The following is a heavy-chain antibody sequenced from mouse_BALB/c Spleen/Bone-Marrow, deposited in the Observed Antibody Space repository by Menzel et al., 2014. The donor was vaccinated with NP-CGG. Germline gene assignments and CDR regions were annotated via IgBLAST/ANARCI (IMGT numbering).Heavy chain of an antibody. Sequence: EVQVVESGAELVKPGASVKLSCTASGFNIKDTYMHWVKQRPEQGLEWIGRIDPANGNTEYDPKFQGKATITADTSSNTAYLQLSSLTSEDTAVYYCARWLPLAYWGQGTLVTVSA. CDR3: ARWLPLAY. V-gene: IGHV14-3*02. J-gene: IGHJ3*01. CDR1: GFNIKDTY. D-gene: IGHD2-2*01. CDR2: IDPANGNT.